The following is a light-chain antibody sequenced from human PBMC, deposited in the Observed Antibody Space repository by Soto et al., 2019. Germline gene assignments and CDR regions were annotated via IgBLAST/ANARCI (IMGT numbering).Light chain of an antibody. V-gene: IGLV2-14*01. CDR1: SSDVGGYDY. CDR2: EVS. J-gene: IGLJ1*01. CDR3: SSYRSDSTYV. Sequence: QSALTQPASVSGSPGQSITISCTGTSSDVGGYDYVSWYQQHPGKAPKLMIYEVSNRPSGVSNRFSGSKSGNTASLTISGLQAEDKADYYCSSYRSDSTYVFGTGTKVTVL.